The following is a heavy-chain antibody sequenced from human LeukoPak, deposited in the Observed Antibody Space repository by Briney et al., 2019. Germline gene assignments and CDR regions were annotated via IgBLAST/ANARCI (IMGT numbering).Heavy chain of an antibody. CDR2: ISSDSSYI. Sequence: GGSLRLSCAASGFTFSDYTMTWVRQAPGKGLEWVASISSDSSYIDYADSVKGRFTISRDNAKNSLYLQMNSLRAEDTAVYYCAELGITMIGGVWGKGTTVTISS. CDR3: AELGITMIGGV. CDR1: GFTFSDYT. J-gene: IGHJ6*04. V-gene: IGHV3-21*01. D-gene: IGHD3-10*02.